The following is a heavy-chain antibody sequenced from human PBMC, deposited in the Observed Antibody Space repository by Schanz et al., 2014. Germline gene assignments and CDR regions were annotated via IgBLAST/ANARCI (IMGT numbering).Heavy chain of an antibody. CDR1: GFTFSNYA. D-gene: IGHD2-15*01. V-gene: IGHV3-23*04. CDR3: AKGMGYCSGGTCYDCYYYGLDV. J-gene: IGHJ6*02. Sequence: EVQLVESGGGLVQPGGSLRLSCAASGFTFSNYAMSWVRQAPGKGLEWVSGFIVDSGNTYYAGSVKGRFSISRDNSENTLYLQMNSLSADDTAVFYCAKGMGYCSGGTCYDCYYYGLDVWGQGTTVTVSS. CDR2: FIVDSGNT.